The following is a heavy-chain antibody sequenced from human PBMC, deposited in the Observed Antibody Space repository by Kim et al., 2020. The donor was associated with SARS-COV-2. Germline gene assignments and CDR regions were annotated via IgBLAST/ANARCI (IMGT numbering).Heavy chain of an antibody. CDR1: GFTLSRYW. CDR3: ARDVAGQYVR. V-gene: IGHV3-74*03. D-gene: IGHD3-10*02. Sequence: GGSLRLSCVASGFTLSRYWMHWVRQAPGQGLVWVSRTNEDGTITTYADSVRGRFTISRDNTKNTLYLQMDSLRAEDTAVYYCARDVAGQYVRWGQGTLVT. J-gene: IGHJ4*02. CDR2: TNEDGTIT.